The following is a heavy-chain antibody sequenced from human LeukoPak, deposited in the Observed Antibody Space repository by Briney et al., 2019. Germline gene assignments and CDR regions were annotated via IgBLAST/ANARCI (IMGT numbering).Heavy chain of an antibody. J-gene: IGHJ4*02. CDR3: ARDVPSGWYAY. CDR1: GFTFSNYG. CDR2: IRSAVDTT. D-gene: IGHD6-19*01. V-gene: IGHV3-23*01. Sequence: AGGSLRLSCAASGFTFSNYGVSWVRQAPGKGLEWISGIRSAVDTTHYADSVKGRFIISRDNSKNTLSLQLNSLRAEDTAVYYCARDVPSGWYAYWGQGTLVTVSS.